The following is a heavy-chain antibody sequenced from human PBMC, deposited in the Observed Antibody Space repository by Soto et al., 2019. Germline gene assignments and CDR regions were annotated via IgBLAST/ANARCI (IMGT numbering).Heavy chain of an antibody. CDR1: GGSISSYY. Sequence: SETLSLTCTVSGGSISSYYWSWIRQPPGKGLEWIGYIYYSGITDYNPSLKSRVTISVDTSKSQFSLKLSSVTAADTAVYYCARGGGVYYFDHWGQGTPVTVSS. V-gene: IGHV4-59*01. J-gene: IGHJ4*02. CDR3: ARGGGVYYFDH. CDR2: IYYSGIT. D-gene: IGHD2-8*02.